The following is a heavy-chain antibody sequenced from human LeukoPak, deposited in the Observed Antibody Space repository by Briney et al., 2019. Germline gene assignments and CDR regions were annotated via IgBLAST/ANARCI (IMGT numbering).Heavy chain of an antibody. Sequence: LTGGSLRLSCAASGFTFSSYAMSWARQAPGKGLEWASAISGSGGSTYYADSVKGRFTISRDNSKNTLYLQMNSLRAEDTAVYYCAKEYDSSGYALYYYYGMDVWGQGTTITVSS. CDR3: AKEYDSSGYALYYYYGMDV. D-gene: IGHD3-22*01. V-gene: IGHV3-23*01. CDR1: GFTFSSYA. CDR2: ISGSGGST. J-gene: IGHJ6*02.